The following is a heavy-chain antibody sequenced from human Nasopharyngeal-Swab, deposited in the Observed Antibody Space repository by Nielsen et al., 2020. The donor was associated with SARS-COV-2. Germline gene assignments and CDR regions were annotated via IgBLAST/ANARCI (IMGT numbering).Heavy chain of an antibody. J-gene: IGHJ4*02. V-gene: IGHV5-51*01. CDR2: MYPRDSDT. Sequence: GESLKISCRCSGYSFSSYCIGWVLQMPGKGLEWMGIMYPRDSDTRYSPSFQGQVTISADKSISTAYLQWSSLKAPDTAMYYCAPAYHGNYYWDYWGQGTLVTVSS. D-gene: IGHD1-7*01. CDR3: APAYHGNYYWDY. CDR1: GYSFSSYC.